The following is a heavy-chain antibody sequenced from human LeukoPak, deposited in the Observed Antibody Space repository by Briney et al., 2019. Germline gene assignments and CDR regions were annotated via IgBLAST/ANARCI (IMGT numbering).Heavy chain of an antibody. CDR3: ARGRGPRPNYYYLDY. V-gene: IGHV1-8*03. CDR1: GYTLTTND. J-gene: IGHJ4*02. D-gene: IGHD5-24*01. Sequence: GASVKVSCKASGYTLTTNDINWLRQAAGHGLEWMGWMNPNNGETVYAQKFQGRVSITMATSATAAYMERSGLKSEDTAVYFCARGRGPRPNYYYLDYWGPGTLVTVSP. CDR2: MNPNNGET.